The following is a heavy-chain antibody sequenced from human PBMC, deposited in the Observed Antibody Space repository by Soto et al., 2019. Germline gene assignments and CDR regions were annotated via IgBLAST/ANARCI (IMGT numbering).Heavy chain of an antibody. D-gene: IGHD3-22*01. Sequence: SETLSLTCTVSGGSISSYYWSWIRQPPGKGLEWIGYIYYSGSTNYNPSLKSRVTISVDTSKNQFSLKLNSMTAADTAIYYCAKGSSGYYYPHLDNWGQGTPVTVSS. V-gene: IGHV4-59*08. CDR1: GGSISSYY. J-gene: IGHJ4*02. CDR3: AKGSSGYYYPHLDN. CDR2: IYYSGST.